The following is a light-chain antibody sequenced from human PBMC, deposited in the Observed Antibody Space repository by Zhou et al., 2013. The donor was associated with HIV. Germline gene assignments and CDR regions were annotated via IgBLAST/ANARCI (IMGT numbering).Light chain of an antibody. CDR3: QQYNNWPPNYT. CDR1: QGFSNR. Sequence: AIQLTQSPSSLSAFVGDRVAITCRASQGFSNRFAWYQQKAGTPPKLLIYDVSTLESGVPSRFSGSGSGTDFTLTISSLQSEDFAVYYCQQYNNWPPNYTFGQGTKLEIK. CDR2: DVS. V-gene: IGKV1D-13*01. J-gene: IGKJ2*01.